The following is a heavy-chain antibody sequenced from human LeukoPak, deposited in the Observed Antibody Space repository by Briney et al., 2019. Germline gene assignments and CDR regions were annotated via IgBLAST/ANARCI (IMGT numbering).Heavy chain of an antibody. Sequence: ASVKVSCKASGYTFTSYGISWVRQAPGQGLEWMGWINPNSGGTNYAQKFQGRVITTRDTSISTAYMELSRLGSDDTAVYYCARGGSTDSIHSCGGNCYFLDYWGQGTLVTVSS. D-gene: IGHD2-21*02. CDR3: ARGGSTDSIHSCGGNCYFLDY. V-gene: IGHV1-2*02. CDR1: GYTFTSYG. J-gene: IGHJ4*02. CDR2: INPNSGGT.